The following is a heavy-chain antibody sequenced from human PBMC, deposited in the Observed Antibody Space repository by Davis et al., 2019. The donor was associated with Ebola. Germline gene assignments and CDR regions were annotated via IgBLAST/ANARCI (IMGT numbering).Heavy chain of an antibody. J-gene: IGHJ3*01. CDR1: GFIFSTYV. V-gene: IGHV3-23*01. CDR3: ANDNRNIWSEV. Sequence: GESLKISCSASGFIFSTYVMSWVRLAPGKGLKWVSTYGTSADTYYADSVKGRFTISRDNSKNTLYLQMNGLRVEDTAIYYCANDNRNIWSEVWGQGTMVTVSS. CDR2: GTSADT. D-gene: IGHD2/OR15-2a*01.